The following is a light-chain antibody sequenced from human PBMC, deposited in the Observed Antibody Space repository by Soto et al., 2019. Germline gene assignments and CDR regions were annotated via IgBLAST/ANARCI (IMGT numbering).Light chain of an antibody. CDR1: NSNIGNNA. J-gene: IGLJ2*01. CDR2: SNN. Sequence: QSVLTQPPSASGTPGQRVTISCSGSNSNIGNNAVNWYQQLPGTAPTLLIYSNNQRPSGVPDRFSGSKSGTSASLAVNGLQSEDEADYYCAAWDDSLNGPFFGGGTQLTVL. CDR3: AAWDDSLNGPF. V-gene: IGLV1-44*01.